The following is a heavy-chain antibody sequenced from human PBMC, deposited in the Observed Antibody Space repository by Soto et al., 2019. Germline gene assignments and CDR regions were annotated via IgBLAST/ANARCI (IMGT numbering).Heavy chain of an antibody. CDR1: GVSVNTFL. CDR3: AKAIGRGLLLWFGEYYGMDV. CDR2: IWIDENIK. Sequence: PGGSLRLPRVTSGVSVNTFLMHWVRQDHGKALECVAVIWIDENIKYYVDSVKRRFTISKDNSKNSPYLQMNSLRAEDTAVYYCAKAIGRGLLLWFGEYYGMDVWGKGPPVTAS. D-gene: IGHD3-10*01. V-gene: IGHV3-33*06. J-gene: IGHJ6*04.